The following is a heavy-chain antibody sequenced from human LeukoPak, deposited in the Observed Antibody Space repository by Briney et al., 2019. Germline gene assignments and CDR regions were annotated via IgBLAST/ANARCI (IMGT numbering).Heavy chain of an antibody. V-gene: IGHV3-48*01. D-gene: IGHD3-16*01. CDR3: AREGGPAVFDY. Sequence: GGSLTLSCAASEFTFSNYSMNWVRQAPGKGLEWVSYIRSSSSAIYYADSVKGRFTISRDNAKNSLYLQMNSLRVEDTAVYYCAREGGPAVFDYWGQGTLVTVSS. CDR1: EFTFSNYS. J-gene: IGHJ4*02. CDR2: IRSSSSAI.